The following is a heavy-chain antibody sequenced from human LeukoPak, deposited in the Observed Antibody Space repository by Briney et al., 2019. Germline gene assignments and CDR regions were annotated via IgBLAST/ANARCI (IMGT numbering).Heavy chain of an antibody. CDR2: IYYSGST. CDR3: ARVGIAVAGSLIFDY. D-gene: IGHD6-19*01. CDR1: GGSISSYY. V-gene: IGHV4-59*01. J-gene: IGHJ4*02. Sequence: PSETLSLTCTVSGGSISSYYWSWIRQPPGKGLEWIGYIYYSGSTNYNPSLKSRVTISVDTSKNQFSLKLSSVTAADTAVYYCARVGIAVAGSLIFDYWGQGTLVTVSS.